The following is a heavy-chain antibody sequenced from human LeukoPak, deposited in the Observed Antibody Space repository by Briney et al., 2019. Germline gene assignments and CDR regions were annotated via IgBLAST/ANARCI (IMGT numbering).Heavy chain of an antibody. Sequence: GGSLRLSCAASGFTFSSYWMHWVRQAPGRGLVWVSRINSDGSTITYADSVKGRFTISRDNSKNTLYLQMNSLRAEDTAVYYCARDGCGGDCYLADYWGQGTLVTVSS. CDR1: GFTFSSYW. V-gene: IGHV3-74*01. J-gene: IGHJ4*02. CDR2: INSDGSTI. D-gene: IGHD2-21*02. CDR3: ARDGCGGDCYLADY.